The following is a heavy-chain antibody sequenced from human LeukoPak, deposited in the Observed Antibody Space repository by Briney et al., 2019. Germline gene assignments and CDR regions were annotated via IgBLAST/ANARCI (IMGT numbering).Heavy chain of an antibody. CDR3: ARKTIFGVVPVR. CDR2: INHSGST. Sequence: PSETLSLTCAVYGGSFSGYYWSWIRQPPGKGLEWIGEINHSGSTNYNPSLKSRVTISVDTSKNQFSPKLSSVTAADTAVYYCARKTIFGVVPVRWGQGTLVTVSS. J-gene: IGHJ4*02. V-gene: IGHV4-34*01. CDR1: GGSFSGYY. D-gene: IGHD3-3*01.